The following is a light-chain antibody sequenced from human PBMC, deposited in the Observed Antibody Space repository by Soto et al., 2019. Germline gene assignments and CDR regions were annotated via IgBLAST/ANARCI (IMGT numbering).Light chain of an antibody. V-gene: IGKV1-5*01. J-gene: IGKJ1*01. Sequence: GARVTITCRASQSISDWLAWYQQKPGRAPKLLIYDASILESGVPSRFGGSGSGTDFALTISSLQPDDFATYYCQQYNSPSKTFGPGTKVDIK. CDR2: DAS. CDR3: QQYNSPSKT. CDR1: QSISDW.